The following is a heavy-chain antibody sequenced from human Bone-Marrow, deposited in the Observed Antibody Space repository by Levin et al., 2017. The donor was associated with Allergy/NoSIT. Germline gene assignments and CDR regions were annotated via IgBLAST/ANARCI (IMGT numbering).Heavy chain of an antibody. J-gene: IGHJ6*02. D-gene: IGHD4-23*01. CDR2: IRDSGDDT. V-gene: IGHV3-23*01. Sequence: PGESLKISCAASGFTFNKYAMYWVRQAPGKGLEWVSAIRDSGDDTYYLDSVKGRFTISRDNSKSTVSLEMSSLRAEDTAIYYCTRSLRRTPYGMDVWGQGATVTVSS. CDR1: GFTFNKYA. CDR3: TRSLRRTPYGMDV.